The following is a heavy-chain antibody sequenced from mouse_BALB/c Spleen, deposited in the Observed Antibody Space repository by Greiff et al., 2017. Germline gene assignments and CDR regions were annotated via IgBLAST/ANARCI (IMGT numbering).Heavy chain of an antibody. Sequence: DVMLVESGGGLVKPGGSLKLSCAASGFAFSSYDMSWVRQTPEKRLEWVAYISSGGGSTYYPDTVKGRFTISRDNAKNTLYLQMSSLKSEDTAMYYCARGEPFAYWGQGTLVTVSA. CDR3: ARGEPFAY. V-gene: IGHV5-12-1*01. J-gene: IGHJ3*01. CDR2: ISSGGGST. CDR1: GFAFSSYD.